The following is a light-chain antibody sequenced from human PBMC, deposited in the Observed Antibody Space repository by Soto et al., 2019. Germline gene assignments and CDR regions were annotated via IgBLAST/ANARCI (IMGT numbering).Light chain of an antibody. J-gene: IGKJ4*01. CDR2: DTS. CDR1: ETIRGL. Sequence: EIVLTQSPATLSLSPGERATLSCRASETIRGLLAWYQQRPGQPPRLLIYDTSNRATGIPARFSGSGSGTEFTLTISSLQSEDFAVYYCQQYNNWPPNTFGGGTKVDI. V-gene: IGKV3D-15*01. CDR3: QQYNNWPPNT.